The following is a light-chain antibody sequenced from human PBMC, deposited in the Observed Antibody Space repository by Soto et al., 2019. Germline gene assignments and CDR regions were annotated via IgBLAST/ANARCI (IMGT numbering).Light chain of an antibody. CDR1: QTIIRY. J-gene: IGKJ3*01. CDR3: QQSYSTLFT. V-gene: IGKV1-39*01. Sequence: DLQMTQSPSSLSASVGDRVTITCRASQTIIRYLNWYQQKPGRAPNLLLYAASSLQSGVPSRFSGSGSGTEFTLTISSLQPEDFATYYCQQSYSTLFTFGRGTKVEIK. CDR2: AAS.